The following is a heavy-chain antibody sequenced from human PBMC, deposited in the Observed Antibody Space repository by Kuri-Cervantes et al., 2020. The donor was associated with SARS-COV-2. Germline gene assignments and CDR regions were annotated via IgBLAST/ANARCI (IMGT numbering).Heavy chain of an antibody. Sequence: GESLKISCAASGFTFSSYGMHWVRQAPGKGLEWVAVIWYDGSNKYYADSVKGRFTISRDNSKNTLYLQVNSLRAEDTAVYYCARAGYYDFWSGYYPVDYWGQGTLVTVSS. V-gene: IGHV3-33*01. J-gene: IGHJ4*02. D-gene: IGHD3-3*01. CDR3: ARAGYYDFWSGYYPVDY. CDR1: GFTFSSYG. CDR2: IWYDGSNK.